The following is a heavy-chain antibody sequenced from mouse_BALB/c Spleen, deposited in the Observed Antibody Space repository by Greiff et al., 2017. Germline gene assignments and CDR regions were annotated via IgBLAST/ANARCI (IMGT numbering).Heavy chain of an antibody. V-gene: IGHV5-12-2*01. CDR3: ARGPGTDAMDY. CDR2: ISNGGGST. CDR1: GFTFSSYT. D-gene: IGHD4-1*01. Sequence: EVQGVESGGGLVQPGGSLKLSCAASGFTFSSYTMSWVRQTPEKRLEWVAYISNGGGSTYYPDTVKGRFTISRDNAKNTLYLQMSSLKSEDTAMYYCARGPGTDAMDYWGQGTSVTVSS. J-gene: IGHJ4*01.